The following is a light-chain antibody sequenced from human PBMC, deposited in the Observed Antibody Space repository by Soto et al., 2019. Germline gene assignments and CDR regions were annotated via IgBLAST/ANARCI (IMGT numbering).Light chain of an antibody. Sequence: LTQPASVSGSPGQSITISCTGTSSDVGAYNFVSWHQQHPGKAPKLMIYNVYDRPSGISYRFSGSKSGNTASLTISGLQGEDEADYYCSAYTVSRTYFFGTGTKVTVL. CDR3: SAYTVSRTYF. V-gene: IGLV2-14*03. CDR1: SSDVGAYNF. J-gene: IGLJ1*01. CDR2: NVY.